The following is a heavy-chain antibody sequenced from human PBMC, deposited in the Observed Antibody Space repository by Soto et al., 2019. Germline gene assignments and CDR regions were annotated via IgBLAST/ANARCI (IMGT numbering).Heavy chain of an antibody. V-gene: IGHV3-74*01. CDR2: INSVGTST. Sequence: EVQLVESGGGLVQPGGSLRLSCAASGFTFSSYWMHWVRQAPGKGLVWVSRINSVGTSTTYADSVKGRFTISRDNAKNTLYLQMHSLRAEHTAVYYCARGGEMKYYDSIGYLYWGQGTLVTVSS. J-gene: IGHJ4*02. CDR3: ARGGEMKYYDSIGYLY. CDR1: GFTFSSYW. D-gene: IGHD3-22*01.